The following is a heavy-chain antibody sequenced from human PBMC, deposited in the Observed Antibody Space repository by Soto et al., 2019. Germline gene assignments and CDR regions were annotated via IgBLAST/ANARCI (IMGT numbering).Heavy chain of an antibody. Sequence: GGSLRLSCAASGFTFSSYAMSWVRQAPGKGLEWVSAISGSGGSTYYADSVKGRFTISRDNSKNTLYLQMNSLRAEDTAVYYCAKDGLSPDYYYYMDVWGKGTTVTVSS. CDR2: ISGSGGST. V-gene: IGHV3-23*01. CDR3: AKDGLSPDYYYYMDV. J-gene: IGHJ6*03. CDR1: GFTFSSYA. D-gene: IGHD2-2*01.